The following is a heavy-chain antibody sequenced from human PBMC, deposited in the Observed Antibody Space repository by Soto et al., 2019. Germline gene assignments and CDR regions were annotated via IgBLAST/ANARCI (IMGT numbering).Heavy chain of an antibody. V-gene: IGHV4-39*01. CDR1: GGSISSSNYY. J-gene: IGHJ4*02. CDR3: ARSGYYDDFYFAF. Sequence: PSETLSLTCTVSGGSISSSNYYWGWIRQPPGKGLEWIGSIFYSGYTYYNPSLKSRVTISVDTSKNQFSLKLNSVTAADTAVYYCARSGYYDDFYFAFWGQGILVTVSS. CDR2: IFYSGYT. D-gene: IGHD3-3*01.